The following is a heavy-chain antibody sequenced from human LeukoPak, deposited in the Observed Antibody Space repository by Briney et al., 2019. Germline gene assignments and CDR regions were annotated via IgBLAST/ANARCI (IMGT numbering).Heavy chain of an antibody. Sequence: SSETLSLTCAVYGGSFSGYYWSWIRQPPGKGLEWIGEINHSGSTNYNPSLKSRVTISGDTSTNHFSLKLSSVTAADTAVYCCRQNYMDVWGKGTTVTVSS. CDR3: RQNYMDV. CDR1: GGSFSGYY. J-gene: IGHJ6*03. CDR2: INHSGST. V-gene: IGHV4-34*01.